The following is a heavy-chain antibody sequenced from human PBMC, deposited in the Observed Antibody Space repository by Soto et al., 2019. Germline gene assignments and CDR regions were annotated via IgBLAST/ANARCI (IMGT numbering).Heavy chain of an antibody. CDR3: SLRGRYYFDS. Sequence: VQLLESGGGLVQPGGSLRLSCAASGFTFSNQAMSWVRQAPGKGLEWVSTLGGSGGTYYADSVKGRFTISRDSSRNTLYLQLSSLRAEDTALYYCSLRGRYYFDSWGQGTLVTVSS. J-gene: IGHJ4*02. CDR2: LGGSGGT. V-gene: IGHV3-23*01. CDR1: GFTFSNQA.